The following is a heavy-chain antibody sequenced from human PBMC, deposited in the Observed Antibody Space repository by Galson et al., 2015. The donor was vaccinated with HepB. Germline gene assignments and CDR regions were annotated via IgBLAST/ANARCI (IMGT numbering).Heavy chain of an antibody. CDR3: ARGANWHGGMYFDS. Sequence: LSLTCTVSGTSLSSGSYYWKWIRQAAGKGLECLGRIHISGHTHYNPSLKSRVSMSVDKSRNQFSLRLSSVSAADTAVYFCARGANWHGGMYFDSWGQGMLVTVSS. J-gene: IGHJ4*02. CDR2: IHISGHT. V-gene: IGHV4-61*02. D-gene: IGHD1-1*01. CDR1: GTSLSSGSYY.